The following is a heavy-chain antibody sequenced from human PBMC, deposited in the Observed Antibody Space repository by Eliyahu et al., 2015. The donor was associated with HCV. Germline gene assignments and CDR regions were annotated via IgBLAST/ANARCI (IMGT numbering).Heavy chain of an antibody. V-gene: IGHV4-39*01. CDR2: IYYSGST. D-gene: IGHD3-16*01. CDR1: GGSISSSSYY. J-gene: IGHJ5*02. Sequence: QLQLQESGPGLVKPSETLSLTCTVSGGSISSSSYYWGWIRQPPGKGLEWIGSIYYSGSTYYNPSLKSRVTISVDTSKNQFSLKLSSVTAADTAVYYCARQQLRITFGGVIDHWGQGTLVTVSS. CDR3: ARQQLRITFGGVIDH.